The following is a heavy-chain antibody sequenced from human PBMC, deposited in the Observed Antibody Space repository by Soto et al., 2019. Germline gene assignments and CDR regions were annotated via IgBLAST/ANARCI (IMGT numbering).Heavy chain of an antibody. D-gene: IGHD3-9*01. Sequence: GSLRLSCAASGFTFSSYAMSWVRQAPGKGLEWVSAISGSGGSTYYADSVKGRFTISRDNSKNTLYLQMNSLRAEDTAVYYCHTDVLRYFDWLDYWGQGTLVTVSS. CDR1: GFTFSSYA. V-gene: IGHV3-23*01. CDR3: HTDVLRYFDWLDY. J-gene: IGHJ4*02. CDR2: ISGSGGST.